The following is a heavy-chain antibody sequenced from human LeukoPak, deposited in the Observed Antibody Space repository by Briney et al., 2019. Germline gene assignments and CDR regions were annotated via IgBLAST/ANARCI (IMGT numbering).Heavy chain of an antibody. CDR1: GGSISSGSYY. CDR3: ARDHPPRLWEPTDYYYYMDV. V-gene: IGHV4-61*02. D-gene: IGHD1-26*01. Sequence: PSQTLSLTCTVSGGSISSGSYYWSWIRQPAGKGLEWIGRIYTSGSTNYNPSLKSRVTISVDTSKNQFSPKLSSVTAADTAVYYCARDHPPRLWEPTDYYYYMDVWGKGTTVTVSS. J-gene: IGHJ6*03. CDR2: IYTSGST.